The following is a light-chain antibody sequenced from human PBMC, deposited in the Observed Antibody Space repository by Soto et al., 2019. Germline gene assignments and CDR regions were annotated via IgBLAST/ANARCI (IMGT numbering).Light chain of an antibody. CDR3: QKYDRAPAM. V-gene: IGKV1-27*01. J-gene: IGKJ1*01. Sequence: DIQLTQSPSSLSASLGDRVTITCRASQDIKNFLAWYQQRPGKVPDLLIYAASTLRSGVPSRFSGNASGTDFSFPISSLQPEDVATYYCQKYDRAPAMFGQGTKVDIK. CDR2: AAS. CDR1: QDIKNF.